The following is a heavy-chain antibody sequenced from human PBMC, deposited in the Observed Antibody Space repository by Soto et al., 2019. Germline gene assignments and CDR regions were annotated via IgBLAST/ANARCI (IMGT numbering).Heavy chain of an antibody. CDR2: IYYSGST. V-gene: IGHV4-31*03. CDR3: AGGYYYDSSGSEFDP. J-gene: IGHJ5*02. CDR1: GGSISSGGYY. D-gene: IGHD3-22*01. Sequence: SETLSLTCTVSGGSISSGGYYWSWIRQHPGKGLEWIGYIYYSGSTYYNPSLKSRVTISVDTSKNQFSLKLSSVTAADTAVYYCAGGYYYDSSGSEFDPWGQGTLVTVSS.